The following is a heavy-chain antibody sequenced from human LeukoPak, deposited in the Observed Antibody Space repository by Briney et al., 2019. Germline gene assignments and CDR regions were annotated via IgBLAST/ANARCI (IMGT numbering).Heavy chain of an antibody. CDR2: ISYDGSNK. V-gene: IGHV3-30-3*01. Sequence: GGSLRLSCAASGFTCSSYAMHWVRQAPGKGLEWVAVISYDGSNKYYADSVKGRFTISRDNSKNTLYLQMNSLRAEDTAVYYCARYRGWVDYWGQGTLVTVSS. CDR1: GFTCSSYA. D-gene: IGHD6-19*01. CDR3: ARYRGWVDY. J-gene: IGHJ4*02.